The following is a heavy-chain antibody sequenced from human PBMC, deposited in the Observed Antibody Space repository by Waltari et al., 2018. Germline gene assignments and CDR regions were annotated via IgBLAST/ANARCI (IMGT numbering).Heavy chain of an antibody. D-gene: IGHD2-2*01. CDR2: INHSGST. CDR3: ARVDCSSTSCYDAFDI. Sequence: QVQLQQWGAGLLEPSETLSLTCAVYGGSFSGYYWSWIRQPPGKGLEWIGEINHSGSTNYNPSLKSRVTISVDTSKNQFSLKLSSVTAADTAVYYCARVDCSSTSCYDAFDIWGQGTMVTVSS. J-gene: IGHJ3*02. V-gene: IGHV4-34*01. CDR1: GGSFSGYY.